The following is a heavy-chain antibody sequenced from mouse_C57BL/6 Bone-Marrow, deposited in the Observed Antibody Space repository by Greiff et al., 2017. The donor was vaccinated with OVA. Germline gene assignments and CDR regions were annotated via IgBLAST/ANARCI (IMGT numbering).Heavy chain of an antibody. V-gene: IGHV1-15*01. J-gene: IGHJ3*01. CDR3: TSGRFAY. D-gene: IGHD4-1*01. Sequence: QVQLKESGAELVRPGASVTLSCKASGYTFTDYEMHWVKQTPVHGLEWIGAIDPETGGTAYNQKFKGKAILTADKSSSTAYMELRSLTSEDSAVYYCTSGRFAYWGQGTLVTVSA. CDR2: IDPETGGT. CDR1: GYTFTDYE.